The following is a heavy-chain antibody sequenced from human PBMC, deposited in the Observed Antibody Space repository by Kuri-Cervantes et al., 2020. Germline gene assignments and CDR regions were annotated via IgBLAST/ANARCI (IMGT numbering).Heavy chain of an antibody. D-gene: IGHD6-13*01. CDR2: IYYSGST. CDR3: ARGYSSSWYKD. J-gene: IGHJ4*02. Sequence: SETLSLTCTVSGGSISSGGYYWSWIRQHPGKGLEWIGYIYYSGSTYYNPSLKSRVTISVDTSKNQFSLKLSSVTAADTAVYYCARGYSSSWYKDWGQGTLVTASS. V-gene: IGHV4-31*03. CDR1: GGSISSGGYY.